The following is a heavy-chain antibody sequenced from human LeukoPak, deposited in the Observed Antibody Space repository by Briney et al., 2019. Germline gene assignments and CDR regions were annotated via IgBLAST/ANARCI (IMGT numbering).Heavy chain of an antibody. Sequence: GGSLRLSCAASGFTFSNYWMIWFRQAPGQGLEWVANIKQDGSDKSYVDSVKGRFTISRDNARNSLYLQMNSLRAEDTAMYYCARSRTSGDEALAGNYWGQGTLVTVSS. D-gene: IGHD6-19*01. V-gene: IGHV3-7*01. CDR2: IKQDGSDK. J-gene: IGHJ4*02. CDR1: GFTFSNYW. CDR3: ARSRTSGDEALAGNY.